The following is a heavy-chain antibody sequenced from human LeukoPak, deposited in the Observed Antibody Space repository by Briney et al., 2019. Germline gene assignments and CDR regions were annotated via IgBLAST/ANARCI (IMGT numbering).Heavy chain of an antibody. Sequence: SETLSLTCTVSGGSISSYYWSWIRQPPGKGLEWIGYIYYSGSTNYNPSLKSRVTMSVDTSKNQFSLKLSSVTAADTAVYYCARHYCGGDCYSRWYFDLWGRGTLVTVSS. V-gene: IGHV4-59*12. J-gene: IGHJ2*01. CDR3: ARHYCGGDCYSRWYFDL. CDR2: IYYSGST. D-gene: IGHD2-21*02. CDR1: GGSISSYY.